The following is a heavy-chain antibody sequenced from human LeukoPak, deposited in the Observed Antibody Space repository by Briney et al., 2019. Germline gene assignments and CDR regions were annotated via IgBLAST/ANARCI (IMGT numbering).Heavy chain of an antibody. D-gene: IGHD2-2*01. J-gene: IGHJ5*02. CDR2: ISAYNGNT. V-gene: IGHV1-18*01. Sequence: ASVKVSCKASGYTFTSYGISWVRQAPGQGLEWMGWISAYNGNTNYAQKLQGRVTMTTDTSTSTAYMELRSLRSDDTAVYYCARGGYCSSTSCYDWFDPWGQGTLVTVSS. CDR3: ARGGYCSSTSCYDWFDP. CDR1: GYTFTSYG.